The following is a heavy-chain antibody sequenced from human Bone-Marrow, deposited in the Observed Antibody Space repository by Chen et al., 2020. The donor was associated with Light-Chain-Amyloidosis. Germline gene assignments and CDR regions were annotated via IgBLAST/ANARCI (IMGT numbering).Heavy chain of an antibody. J-gene: IGHJ4*02. CDR3: ARGAERGYSGYESTNFDY. CDR1: GYTFTGYY. D-gene: IGHD5-12*01. Sequence: VQLAQSGPEVKTTGATVKISCKVSGYTFTGYYMHWVRQAPGQGLEWMGWINPNSGGTNYAQKFQGRVTMTRDTSISTAYMELSRLRSDDTAVYYCARGAERGYSGYESTNFDYWGQGTLVTVSS. V-gene: IGHV1-2*02. CDR2: INPNSGGT.